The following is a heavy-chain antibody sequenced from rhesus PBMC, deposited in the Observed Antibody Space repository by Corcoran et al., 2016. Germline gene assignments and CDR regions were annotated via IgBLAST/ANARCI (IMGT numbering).Heavy chain of an antibody. CDR2: IYGSSTNT. CDR3: ARDKAAARNFDY. J-gene: IGHJ4*01. V-gene: IGHV4S10*01. Sequence: QVQLQESGPGVVKPSETLSLTCAVSVGSISDSYRWSWIRQPPGKGLEWIGYIYGSSTNTNYNPSLKSRITISKDTAKNQFSLKLSSVTAADTAVYYCARDKAAARNFDYWGQGVLVTVSS. D-gene: IGHD6-43*01. CDR1: VGSISDSYR.